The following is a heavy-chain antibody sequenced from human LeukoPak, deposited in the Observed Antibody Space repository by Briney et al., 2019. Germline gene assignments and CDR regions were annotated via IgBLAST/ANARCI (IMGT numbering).Heavy chain of an antibody. Sequence: GGSLRLSCAASGFTFSSYGMHWVRQAPGKGLEWVAVIWYDGSNKYYADSVKGRFTISRDNSKNTLYLQMNSLRAEDTAVYYCARDWVDGSGSYYNLWGQGTLVTVSS. D-gene: IGHD3-10*01. J-gene: IGHJ5*02. V-gene: IGHV3-33*01. CDR1: GFTFSSYG. CDR3: ARDWVDGSGSYYNL. CDR2: IWYDGSNK.